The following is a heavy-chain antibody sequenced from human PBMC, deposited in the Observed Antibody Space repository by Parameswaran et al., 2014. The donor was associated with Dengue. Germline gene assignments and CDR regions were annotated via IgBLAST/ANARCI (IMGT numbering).Heavy chain of an antibody. V-gene: IGHV1-46*04. CDR2: INASGGST. D-gene: IGHD3-3*01. J-gene: IGHJ4*02. CDR3: ARTDPSGYPLDY. Sequence: WVRQAPGQGLEWMGIINASGGSTSYARELQGRVTMTRDTSTSTVYMELSSLRSEDTAAYYCARTDPSGYPLDYWGQGTLVTVSS.